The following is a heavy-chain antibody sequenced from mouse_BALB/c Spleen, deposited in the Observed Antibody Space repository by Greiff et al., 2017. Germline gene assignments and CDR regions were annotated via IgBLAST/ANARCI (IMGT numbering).Heavy chain of an antibody. D-gene: IGHD1-3*01. Sequence: QVQLQQSGAELVRPGSSVKISCKASGYAFSSYWMNWVKQRPGQGLEWIGQIYPGDGDTNYNGKFKGKATLTADKSSSTAYMQLSSLTSEDSAVYFCARKDNYLYAMDYWGQGTSVTVSS. CDR3: ARKDNYLYAMDY. CDR1: GYAFSSYW. J-gene: IGHJ4*01. CDR2: IYPGDGDT. V-gene: IGHV1-80*01.